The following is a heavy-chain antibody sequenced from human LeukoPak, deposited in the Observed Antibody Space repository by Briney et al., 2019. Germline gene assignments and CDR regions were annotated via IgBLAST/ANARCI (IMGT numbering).Heavy chain of an antibody. D-gene: IGHD4-11*01. CDR3: ARGAVHDYTGYYYYGMDV. CDR1: GGTFSSYA. Sequence: ASVKVSCKASGGTFSSYAISWVRQAPGQGLEWMGRIIPILGIANYAQKFQGRVTMTRNTSISTAYMELSSLRSEDTAVYYCARGAVHDYTGYYYYGMDVWGQGTTVTVSS. CDR2: IIPILGIA. V-gene: IGHV1-69*04. J-gene: IGHJ6*02.